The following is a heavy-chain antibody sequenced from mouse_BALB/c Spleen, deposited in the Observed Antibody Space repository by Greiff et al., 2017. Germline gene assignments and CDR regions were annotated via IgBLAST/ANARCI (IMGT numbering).Heavy chain of an antibody. D-gene: IGHD2-1*01. J-gene: IGHJ4*01. CDR3: AREGNFYGNYEAMDY. CDR2: IWAGGST. V-gene: IGHV2-9*02. CDR1: GFSLTSYG. Sequence: VKLMESGPGLVAPSQSLSITCTVSGFSLTSYGVHWVRQPPGKGLEWLGVIWAGGSTNYNSALISRLSISKDNSKSQVFLKMNSLQTDDTAMYYCAREGNFYGNYEAMDYWGQGTSVTVSS.